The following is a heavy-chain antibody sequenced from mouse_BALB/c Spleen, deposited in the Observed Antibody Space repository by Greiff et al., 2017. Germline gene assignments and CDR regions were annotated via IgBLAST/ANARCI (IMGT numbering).Heavy chain of an antibody. J-gene: IGHJ2*01. CDR1: GFTFSDYY. V-gene: IGHV5-4*02. CDR3: ARGDYYGSSSPFDY. D-gene: IGHD1-1*01. CDR2: ISDGGSYT. Sequence: EVKLMESGGGLVKPGGSLKLSCAASGFTFSDYYMYWVRQTPEKRLEWVATISDGGSYTYYPDSVKGRFTISRDNAKNNLYLQMSSLKSEDTAMYYCARGDYYGSSSPFDYWGQGTTLTVSS.